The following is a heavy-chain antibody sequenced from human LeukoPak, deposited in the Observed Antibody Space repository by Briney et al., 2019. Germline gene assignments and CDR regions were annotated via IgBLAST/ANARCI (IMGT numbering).Heavy chain of an antibody. CDR3: ANEVRPNDY. Sequence: PGGSLRLSSAFSGFTFSSHAMTWVRQAPGRGLEWVSSIDLSDKTYYADSVKGRFTISRDNSRNTLFLQMDSLRAEDSAIYYCANEVRPNDYWGQGTLVTVSS. D-gene: IGHD2-2*01. V-gene: IGHV3-23*05. CDR1: GFTFSSHA. J-gene: IGHJ4*02. CDR2: IDLSDKT.